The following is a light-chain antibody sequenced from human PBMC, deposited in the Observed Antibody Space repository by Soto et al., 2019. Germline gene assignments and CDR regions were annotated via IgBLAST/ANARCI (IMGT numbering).Light chain of an antibody. CDR2: GAS. CDR3: QQYGGSPLYT. Sequence: EIVLTQSPGTLSLSPGDRATLSCRASQSVSSSDLAWYQQKPGQAPRILIYGASTRATGIPDRFSGSESGTDFTITSSRLEPEDVAVYYCQQYGGSPLYTFGQGTKLEIK. CDR1: QSVSSSD. V-gene: IGKV3-20*01. J-gene: IGKJ2*01.